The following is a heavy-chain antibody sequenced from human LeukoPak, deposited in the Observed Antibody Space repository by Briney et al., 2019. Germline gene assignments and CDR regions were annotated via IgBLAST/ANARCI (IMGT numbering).Heavy chain of an antibody. J-gene: IGHJ6*02. CDR3: ARDRGYPPRYYGMDV. CDR1: GFTFSSYA. D-gene: IGHD5-18*01. Sequence: GGSLRLSCAASGFTFSSYAMHWVRQAPGKGLEWVAVISYDGSNKYYADSVKGRFTISRDNSKNTLCLQMNSLRAEDTAVYYCARDRGYPPRYYGMDVWGQGTTVTVSS. V-gene: IGHV3-30-3*01. CDR2: ISYDGSNK.